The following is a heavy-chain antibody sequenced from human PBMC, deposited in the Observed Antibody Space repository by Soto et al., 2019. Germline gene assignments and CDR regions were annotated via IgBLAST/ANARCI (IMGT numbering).Heavy chain of an antibody. J-gene: IGHJ4*02. D-gene: IGHD2-21*02. CDR2: INHSGST. V-gene: IGHV4-34*01. Sequence: SETLSLTCAVYGGSFSGYYWSWIRQPPGKGLEWIGEINHSGSTNYNPSLKSRVTISVDTPKNQFSLKLSSVTAADTAVYYCARGTSRGVTAIYDYWGQGTLVTVSS. CDR1: GGSFSGYY. CDR3: ARGTSRGVTAIYDY.